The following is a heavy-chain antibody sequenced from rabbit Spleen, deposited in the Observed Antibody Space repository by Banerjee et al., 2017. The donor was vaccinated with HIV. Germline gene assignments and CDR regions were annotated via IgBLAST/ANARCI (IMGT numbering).Heavy chain of an antibody. J-gene: IGHJ6*01. CDR2: IELGGSGFT. Sequence: QSLEESGGGLVKPGGTLTLTCTVSGFSFSSNWICWVRQAPGKGLEWIACIELGGSGFTYFASWAKGRFTISKTSSTTVTLHMTSLTAADTATYFCARDTATSFSTYGMDLWGQGTLVTVS. D-gene: IGHD1-1*01. CDR3: ARDTATSFSTYGMDL. V-gene: IGHV1S40*01. CDR1: GFSFSSNW.